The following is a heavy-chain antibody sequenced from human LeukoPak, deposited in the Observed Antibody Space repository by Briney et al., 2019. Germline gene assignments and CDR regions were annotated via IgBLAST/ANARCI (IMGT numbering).Heavy chain of an antibody. CDR1: GFTFSTYS. V-gene: IGHV3-48*02. J-gene: IGHJ4*02. CDR2: ISYSSSAI. Sequence: GGSLRLSCAASGFTFSTYSMNWVRQAPGKGLEWVSYISYSSSAIYYADSVKGRFTISRDNAKNSLYQQMNSLRDEDTAVYYCARDSYGSSGYYYVSDYWGQGTLVTVSS. D-gene: IGHD3-22*01. CDR3: ARDSYGSSGYYYVSDY.